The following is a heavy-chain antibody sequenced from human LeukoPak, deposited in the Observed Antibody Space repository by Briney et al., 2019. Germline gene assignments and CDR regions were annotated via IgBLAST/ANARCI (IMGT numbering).Heavy chain of an antibody. CDR1: GGSFSGYY. D-gene: IGHD3-9*01. V-gene: IGHV4-34*01. CDR2: INHSGST. J-gene: IGHJ4*02. Sequence: SETLSLTCAVYGGSFSGYYWSWIRQPPGKGLEWIGEINHSGSTNYNPSLKSRVTISVDTSKNQFSLKLSSVTAADTAVYYCAKDLRYFDWLSNFDYWGQGTLVTVSS. CDR3: AKDLRYFDWLSNFDY.